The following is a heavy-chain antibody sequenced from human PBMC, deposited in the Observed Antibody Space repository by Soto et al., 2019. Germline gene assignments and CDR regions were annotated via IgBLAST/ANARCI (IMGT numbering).Heavy chain of an antibody. CDR1: GFTFSGSA. V-gene: IGHV3-73*01. J-gene: IGHJ6*03. Sequence: EVQLVESGGGLVQPGGSLKLSCAASGFTFSGSAMHWVRQASGKGLEWVGRIRSKANSYATAYAASVKGRFTISRDDSKNTAYLQMNSLKTEDTAVYYCTRSLGYCSGGSCNRLQILYMDVWGKGTTVTVSS. D-gene: IGHD2-15*01. CDR3: TRSLGYCSGGSCNRLQILYMDV. CDR2: IRSKANSYAT.